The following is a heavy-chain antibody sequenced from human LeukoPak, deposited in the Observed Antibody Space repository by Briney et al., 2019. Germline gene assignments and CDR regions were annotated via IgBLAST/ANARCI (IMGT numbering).Heavy chain of an antibody. CDR3: AKAVGSSGYFSRDAFDI. CDR1: GFTFSSYA. V-gene: IGHV3-23*01. Sequence: GGSLRLSYAPSGFTFSSYAMSWVRQAPGKGLEWVAAISGGGSGTYYADSVRGRFTISRDNSKNTVYLQMNSLRAEDTAIYYCAKAVGSSGYFSRDAFDIWGQGTMVTVS. J-gene: IGHJ3*02. CDR2: ISGGGSGT. D-gene: IGHD3-22*01.